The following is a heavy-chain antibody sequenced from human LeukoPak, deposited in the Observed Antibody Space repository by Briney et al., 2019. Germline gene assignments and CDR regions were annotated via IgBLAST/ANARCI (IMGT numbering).Heavy chain of an antibody. J-gene: IGHJ5*02. CDR1: GYTFNNYG. V-gene: IGHV1-18*01. CDR3: ARDIVATIRARRGDWFDP. Sequence: ASVKVSCKASGYTFNNYGISWVRQAPGQGLEWMGWISAYNGNTNYAQKLQGRVTMTTDTSTSTAYMELRSLRSDDTAVYYCARDIVATIRARRGDWFDPWGQGTLVTVSS. D-gene: IGHD5-12*01. CDR2: ISAYNGNT.